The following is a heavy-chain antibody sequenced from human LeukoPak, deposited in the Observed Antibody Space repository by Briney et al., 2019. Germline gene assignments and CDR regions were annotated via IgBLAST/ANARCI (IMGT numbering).Heavy chain of an antibody. J-gene: IGHJ4*02. CDR3: ARDPGFGDTLDY. CDR1: GFTFRTHW. V-gene: IGHV3-74*01. Sequence: PGGSLRLSCAVSGFTFRTHWMHWARQAPGKGLVWVSRITNDGSSTTYADSVKGRFTISRDNAKNTLYLQMNSLRAEDTAVYYCARDPGFGDTLDYWGQGTLVTVSS. D-gene: IGHD3-10*01. CDR2: ITNDGSST.